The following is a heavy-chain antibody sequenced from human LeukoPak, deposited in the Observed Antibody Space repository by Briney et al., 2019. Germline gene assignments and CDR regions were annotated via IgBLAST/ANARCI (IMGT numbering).Heavy chain of an antibody. D-gene: IGHD1-26*01. CDR3: ARGGATGHGGYFAC. V-gene: IGHV3-7*01. CDR2: MNQDGSEI. Sequence: GGSLRLSCVGSGFTFSRYWLNWVRQAPGKGLEWVANMNQDGSEIYYLDSVKGRFTVSRDNSKNTLYLQMNSLRAEDTAVYYCARGGATGHGGYFACWGQGTLVPVSS. CDR1: GFTFSRYW. J-gene: IGHJ4*02.